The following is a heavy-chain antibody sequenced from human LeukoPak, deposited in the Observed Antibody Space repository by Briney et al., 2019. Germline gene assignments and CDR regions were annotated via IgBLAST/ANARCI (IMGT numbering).Heavy chain of an antibody. CDR3: AREEAWSSSSLGGFDP. CDR2: INHSGGT. Sequence: SETLSLTCAVYGGSFSGYCWNWIRQPPGKGLEWIGEINHSGGTNYNPSLMGRVTISVDTSKNQFSLKLTSVTAADTAVYYCAREEAWSSSSLGGFDPWGQGTLVTVSS. CDR1: GGSFSGYC. J-gene: IGHJ5*02. D-gene: IGHD6-6*01. V-gene: IGHV4-34*01.